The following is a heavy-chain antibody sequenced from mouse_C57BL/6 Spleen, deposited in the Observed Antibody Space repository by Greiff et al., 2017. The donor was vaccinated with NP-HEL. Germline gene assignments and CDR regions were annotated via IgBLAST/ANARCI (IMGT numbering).Heavy chain of an antibody. CDR2: INPGSGGT. Sequence: QVQLQQSGAELVRPGTSVTVSCKASGYAFTNYLIEWVKQRPGQGLEWIGVINPGSGGTNYNEKFKGKATLTADKSSSTAYMQLSSLTSEDSAVYFCAREGDSSGPLGYWGQGTTLTVSS. J-gene: IGHJ2*01. V-gene: IGHV1-54*01. CDR1: GYAFTNYL. CDR3: AREGDSSGPLGY. D-gene: IGHD3-2*02.